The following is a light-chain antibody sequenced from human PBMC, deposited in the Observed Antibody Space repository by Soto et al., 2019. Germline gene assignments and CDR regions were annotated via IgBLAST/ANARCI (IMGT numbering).Light chain of an antibody. J-gene: IGLJ1*01. CDR1: SSDIGGYNY. Sequence: QSVLTQPASVSGSPGQSITISCTGTSSDIGGYNYVSWYQQHPGKAPKLMIYDVSDRPSGVSNRFSASKSGNTASLTISGLQAEDEADYYCSSYTSRNTEVFGTGTKVT. V-gene: IGLV2-14*03. CDR2: DVS. CDR3: SSYTSRNTEV.